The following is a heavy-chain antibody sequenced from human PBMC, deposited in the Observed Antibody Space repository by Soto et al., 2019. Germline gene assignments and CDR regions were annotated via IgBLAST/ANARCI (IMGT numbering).Heavy chain of an antibody. D-gene: IGHD3-3*01. Sequence: PGGSLRLSCAAAGFTFSSYAMTWVRPAPGKGLEWVSTISGNGGYTYYSDSVRGRFTISRDNSKKTLYLQMDSLRADDTAVFYCAKGKANTVFGVDTLFDYWGQGAQVTVSS. J-gene: IGHJ4*02. CDR1: GFTFSSYA. CDR3: AKGKANTVFGVDTLFDY. CDR2: ISGNGGYT. V-gene: IGHV3-23*01.